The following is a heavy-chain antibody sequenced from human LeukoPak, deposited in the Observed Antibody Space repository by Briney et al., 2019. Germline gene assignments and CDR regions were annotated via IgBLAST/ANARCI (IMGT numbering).Heavy chain of an antibody. J-gene: IGHJ4*02. D-gene: IGHD3-22*01. CDR1: GFTFSSYG. Sequence: GGSLRLSCAASGFTFSSYGMHWVRQAPGKGLEWVAVISYDGSNKYYADSVKGRFTISRDNSKNTLYLQMNSLRAEDTAVYHCAKDRYYYDSSGDFDYWGQGTLVTVSS. CDR2: ISYDGSNK. CDR3: AKDRYYYDSSGDFDY. V-gene: IGHV3-30*18.